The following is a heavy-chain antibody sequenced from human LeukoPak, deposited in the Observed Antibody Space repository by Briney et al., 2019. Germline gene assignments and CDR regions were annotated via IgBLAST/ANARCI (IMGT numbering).Heavy chain of an antibody. CDR2: IKRDGSEK. V-gene: IGHV3-7*03. D-gene: IGHD2-2*02. J-gene: IGHJ4*02. CDR3: ARVYTGNRWHFDY. Sequence: AGVSLRLSCAASGFTFSTYWMSWVRQAPGKGLECVANIKRDGSEKYYVDSVKGRFTIFRDDAKSSLYLQMNSLRAEDTAMYFCARVYTGNRWHFDYWGQGTLVTVSS. CDR1: GFTFSTYW.